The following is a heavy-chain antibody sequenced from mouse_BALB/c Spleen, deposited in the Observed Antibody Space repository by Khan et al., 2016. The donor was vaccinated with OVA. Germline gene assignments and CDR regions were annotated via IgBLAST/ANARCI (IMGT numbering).Heavy chain of an antibody. CDR3: ARSFLRWSPGFVY. Sequence: QVQLKQSGPGLVAPSQSLSITCTISGFSLTSYGVHWVRQPPGKGLEWLVVIWSDGSTTYNSALKSRLSISKDNSKSQVFLKMNSLQTDDTAMYYCARSFLRWSPGFVYWGQGTLVTVSA. V-gene: IGHV2-6-1*01. CDR2: IWSDGST. CDR1: GFSLTSYG. D-gene: IGHD2-10*01. J-gene: IGHJ3*01.